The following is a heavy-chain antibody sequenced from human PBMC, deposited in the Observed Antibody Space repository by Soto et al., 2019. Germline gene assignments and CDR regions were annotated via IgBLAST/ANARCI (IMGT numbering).Heavy chain of an antibody. CDR2: TYYRSKWYN. D-gene: IGHD6-19*01. J-gene: IGHJ6*02. CDR3: AREEKKGSSGWYIYYGMDV. V-gene: IGHV6-1*01. Sequence: SQTLSLTCAISGDSVSSNSAAWNWIRQSPSRGLEWLGRTYYRSKWYNDYAVSVKSRITINPDTSKNQFSLQLNSVTPEDTAVYYCAREEKKGSSGWYIYYGMDVWGQGTTVTVSS. CDR1: GDSVSSNSAA.